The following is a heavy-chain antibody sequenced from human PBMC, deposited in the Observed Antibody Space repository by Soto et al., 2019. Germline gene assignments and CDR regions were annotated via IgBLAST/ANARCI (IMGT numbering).Heavy chain of an antibody. Sequence: PSETLSLTCTVSGGSVSSGSYYWSWIRQPPGKGLEWIGYIYYSGSTNYNPSLKSRVTISVDTSKNQFSLKLSSVTAADTAVYDCARGFSSGYFFDYWGQGTLVTGSS. CDR1: GGSVSSGSYY. D-gene: IGHD3-22*01. V-gene: IGHV4-61*01. J-gene: IGHJ4*02. CDR2: IYYSGST. CDR3: ARGFSSGYFFDY.